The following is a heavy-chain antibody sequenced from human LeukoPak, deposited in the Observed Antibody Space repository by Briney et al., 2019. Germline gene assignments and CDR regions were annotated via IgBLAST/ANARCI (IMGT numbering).Heavy chain of an antibody. J-gene: IGHJ4*02. CDR3: AKGSSPLGFFDY. CDR2: ISNNGGYT. V-gene: IGHV3-23*01. CDR1: GFTFSSSA. D-gene: IGHD6-13*01. Sequence: PGGSLRLSCAASGFTFSSSAMSWVRQAPGKGLEWVSAISNNGGYTYYADSVQGRFTISRDNSKSTLCLQMNSVRAEDTAVYYCAKGSSPLGFFDYWGQGTLVTVSS.